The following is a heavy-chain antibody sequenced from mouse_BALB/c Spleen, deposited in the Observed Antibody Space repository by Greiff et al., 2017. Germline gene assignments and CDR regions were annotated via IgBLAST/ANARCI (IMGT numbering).Heavy chain of an antibody. CDR1: GFTFSDYG. J-gene: IGHJ2*01. D-gene: IGHD1-1*01. CDR3: AREGNYYGSSRYYFDY. V-gene: IGHV5-15*02. Sequence: EVKLVESGGDLVKPGGSRKLSCAASGFTFSDYGMAWVRQAPGKGPEWVAFISNLAYSIYYADTVTGRFTISRENAKNTLYLEMSSLRSEDTAMYYCAREGNYYGSSRYYFDYWGQGTTLTVSS. CDR2: ISNLAYSI.